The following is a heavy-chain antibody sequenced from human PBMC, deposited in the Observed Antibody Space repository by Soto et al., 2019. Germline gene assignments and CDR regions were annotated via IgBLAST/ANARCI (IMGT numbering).Heavy chain of an antibody. D-gene: IGHD2-15*01. CDR1: GDTFTGYA. CDR2: INVGNGNT. J-gene: IGHJ4*02. CDR3: AREGAHYTPLDH. Sequence: GASVKVSCKASGDTFTGYAIQWVRQAPGQGLEWMGWINVGNGNTGYSRKFQGRVTNARDMSASTAYIEVTSLTSEDTAIYYCAREGAHYTPLDHWGQGTLVTVSS. V-gene: IGHV1-3*01.